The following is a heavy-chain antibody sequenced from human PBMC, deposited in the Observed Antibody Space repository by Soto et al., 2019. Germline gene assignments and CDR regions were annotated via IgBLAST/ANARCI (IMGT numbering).Heavy chain of an antibody. D-gene: IGHD2-2*01. CDR2: ISSGGSTV. V-gene: IGHV3-48*03. J-gene: IGHJ4*02. CDR1: RFTFSTYE. Sequence: GGSLRLSCVAPRFTFSTYEMHWVRQAPGKXLEWVSYISSGGSTVYYADSVKGRFTISRDNTRNSLYLQMNSLRDEDTALYYCVRYCSTTLCNGVATRTFDYWGQGTLVTVSS. CDR3: VRYCSTTLCNGVATRTFDY.